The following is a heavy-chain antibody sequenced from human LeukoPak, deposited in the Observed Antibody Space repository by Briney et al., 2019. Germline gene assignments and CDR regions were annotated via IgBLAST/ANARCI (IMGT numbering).Heavy chain of an antibody. CDR1: GGSFSGYY. CDR3: ARGRSRYNWNYGAWWFDP. V-gene: IGHV4-34*01. D-gene: IGHD1-7*01. J-gene: IGHJ5*02. Sequence: SETLSLTCAVYGGSFSGYYWSWIRQPPGKGLEWIGEINHSGSTNYNPSLKSRVTISVDTSKNQFSLKLSSVTAADTAVYYCARGRSRYNWNYGAWWFDPWGQGSLVTVPS. CDR2: INHSGST.